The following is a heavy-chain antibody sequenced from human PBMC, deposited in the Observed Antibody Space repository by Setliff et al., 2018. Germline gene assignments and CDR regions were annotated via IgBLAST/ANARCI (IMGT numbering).Heavy chain of an antibody. V-gene: IGHV1-18*01. J-gene: IGHJ1*01. CDR2: LSPYSGNT. CDR3: AKLVRYGSSRTCQRASGDEY. Sequence: VASVKVSCKASGFTFKDSIVNWVRQAPGQGLEWVGWLSPYSGNTYSAQKVQGRRTLTTDTSTTTAYMELKSLTSGDTAIYYCAKLVRYGSSRTCQRASGDEYLVQGTLVALSS. CDR1: GFTFKDSI. D-gene: IGHD3-10*01.